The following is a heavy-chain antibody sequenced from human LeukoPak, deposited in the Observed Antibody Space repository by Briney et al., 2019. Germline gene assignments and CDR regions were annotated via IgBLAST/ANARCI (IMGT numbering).Heavy chain of an antibody. CDR2: INPSGGST. CDR3: ATVYDSSGYYYVFDY. Sequence: ASVKVSCKASGYTFTSYYMHWVRQAPGQGLEWMGIINPSGGSTSYAQKFQGRVTMTRDTSTSTVYMELSSLRSEDTAVYYCATVYDSSGYYYVFDYWGQGTLVTVSS. D-gene: IGHD3-22*01. V-gene: IGHV1-46*01. J-gene: IGHJ4*02. CDR1: GYTFTSYY.